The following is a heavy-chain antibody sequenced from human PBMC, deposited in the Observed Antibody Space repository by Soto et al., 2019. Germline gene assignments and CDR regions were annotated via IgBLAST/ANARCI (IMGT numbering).Heavy chain of an antibody. Sequence: QPPGKGLEWIGYVYYSGSTSYNPSLETGVTISVDTSKNQFSLKLTSVTPADTAIYYCARVKRSTSRLDPWGQGTLVTVSS. CDR3: ARVKRSTSRLDP. D-gene: IGHD1-26*01. CDR2: VYYSGST. V-gene: IGHV4-59*01. J-gene: IGHJ5*02.